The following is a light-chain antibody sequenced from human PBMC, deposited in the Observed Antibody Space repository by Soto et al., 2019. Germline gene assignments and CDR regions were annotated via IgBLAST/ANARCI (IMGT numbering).Light chain of an antibody. CDR1: QSINRC. J-gene: IGKJ1*01. CDR2: KAS. Sequence: DIQMTQSPSTLSASVGDRVTITCRASQSINRCLAWYQQKPGKAPKLLIYKASSLQSGVPSRFSGSGSGTEFTLTISSLQPDDFATYYCQQYNSFSWTFGQGTKVEIK. CDR3: QQYNSFSWT. V-gene: IGKV1-5*03.